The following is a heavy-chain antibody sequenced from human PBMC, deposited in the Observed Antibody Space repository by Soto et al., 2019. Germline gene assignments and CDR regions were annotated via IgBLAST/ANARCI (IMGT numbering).Heavy chain of an antibody. D-gene: IGHD2-21*02. Sequence: QVQLQQWGAGLLKPSETLSLTCAVFGGSVNSGNYYWSWIRQPPGKGLEWIGEMSHSGGTHFNPFLKSLVTISLDTSNNQFFLNMSSVTAADTALYYCARVERGTATTVVDAFDIWGRGTMVTVSS. CDR1: GGSVNSGNYY. CDR3: ARVERGTATTVVDAFDI. V-gene: IGHV4-34*01. J-gene: IGHJ3*02. CDR2: MSHSGGT.